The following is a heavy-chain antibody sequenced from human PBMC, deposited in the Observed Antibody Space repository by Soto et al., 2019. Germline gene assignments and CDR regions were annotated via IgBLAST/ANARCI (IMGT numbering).Heavy chain of an antibody. J-gene: IGHJ4*02. V-gene: IGHV3-23*01. D-gene: IGHD2-2*01. CDR3: AKVGVGVVVPNYFDY. Sequence: EVQLLESGGGLVQPGGSLRLSCAASGFTFSSYAMSWVRQAPGKGLEWVSTISGSGGGTYYAASVKGRFTISRDNSKNTLYVQMNRLRAEDTAVYYCAKVGVGVVVPNYFDYWGQGTLVTVSS. CDR1: GFTFSSYA. CDR2: ISGSGGGT.